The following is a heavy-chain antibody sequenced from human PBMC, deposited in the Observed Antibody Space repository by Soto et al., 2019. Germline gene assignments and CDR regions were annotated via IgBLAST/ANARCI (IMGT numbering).Heavy chain of an antibody. CDR2: IYYSGST. V-gene: IGHV4-31*03. Sequence: QVQLQESGPGLVKPSQTLSLTCTVSGDSISSGGYYWSWIRQHRGKGLEWIGYIYYSGSTYYNPSLQPRVTIAGDTSKNQFSLKLSYVTAADRTVYDCARVYYYGSGSYFSYFGSWGQGTLVTVSS. CDR3: ARVYYYGSGSYFSYFGS. CDR1: GDSISSGGYY. D-gene: IGHD3-10*01. J-gene: IGHJ4*02.